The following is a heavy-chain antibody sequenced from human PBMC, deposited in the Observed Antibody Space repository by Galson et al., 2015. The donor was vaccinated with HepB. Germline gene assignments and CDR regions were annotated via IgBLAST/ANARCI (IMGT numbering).Heavy chain of an antibody. V-gene: IGHV3-21*01. CDR2: ISSSSSYI. Sequence: SLRLSCAASGFTFSSYSMNWVRQAPGKGLEWVSSISSSSSYIYYADSVKGRFTISRDNAKNSLYLQMNSLRAEDTAVYYCTGGGTIVVVVAAEHTPQHAFDIWGQGTMVTVSS. CDR1: GFTFSSYS. J-gene: IGHJ3*02. CDR3: TGGGTIVVVVAAEHTPQHAFDI. D-gene: IGHD2-15*01.